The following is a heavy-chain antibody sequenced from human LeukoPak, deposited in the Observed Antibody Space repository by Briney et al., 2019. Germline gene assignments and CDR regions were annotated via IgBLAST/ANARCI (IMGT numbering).Heavy chain of an antibody. CDR2: IIPIFGTA. V-gene: IGHV1-69*06. CDR3: ARGCETYYYDSSGYYYECY. Sequence: SVKVSCKASGGTFSNYAISWVRQAPGQGLEWMGGIIPIFGTANYAQKFQGRVTITADKSTSTAYMELSSLRSEDTAVYYCARGCETYYYDSSGYYYECYWGQGTLVTVSS. D-gene: IGHD3-22*01. J-gene: IGHJ4*02. CDR1: GGTFSNYA.